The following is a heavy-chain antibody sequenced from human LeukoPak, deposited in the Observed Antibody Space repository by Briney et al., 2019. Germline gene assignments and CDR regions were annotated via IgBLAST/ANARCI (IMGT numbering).Heavy chain of an antibody. Sequence: GASVKVSCKASGYTFTSYAMNWVRQAPGQGLEWMGWINTNTGNPTYAQGFTGRFVFSLDTSVSTAYLQICSLKAEDTAVYYCAREGYYDSSKQYYGMDVWGQGTTVTVSS. CDR1: GYTFTSYA. CDR3: AREGYYDSSKQYYGMDV. D-gene: IGHD3-22*01. CDR2: INTNTGNP. V-gene: IGHV7-4-1*01. J-gene: IGHJ6*02.